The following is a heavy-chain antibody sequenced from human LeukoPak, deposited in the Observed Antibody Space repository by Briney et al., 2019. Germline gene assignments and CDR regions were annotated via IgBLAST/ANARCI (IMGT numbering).Heavy chain of an antibody. J-gene: IGHJ6*03. D-gene: IGHD2-21*01. CDR2: ITCDLTSP. CDR1: GCTFTRHW. Sequence: PGGSRRLSCAASGCTFTRHWMHWVRHTPGKGVGWVSRITCDLTSPNSPASVDGPFTISTHNPNTTVYLQINSLRSDDTSVYYCARDTYYYYIDVCGKGTTVTVSS. V-gene: IGHV3-74*01. CDR3: ARDTYYYYIDV.